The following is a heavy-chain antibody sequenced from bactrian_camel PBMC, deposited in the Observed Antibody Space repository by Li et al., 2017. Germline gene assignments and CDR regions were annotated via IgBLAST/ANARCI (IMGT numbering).Heavy chain of an antibody. Sequence: HVQLVESGGGLVQPGGSLRLSCGGSGFNFSTRYMSWVRQAPRKGLEWVSSITSDGVTTDYGDPVKGRFTGSRDNAKNTVYLQMNSLKPEDTAVYYCVVVITGARGQGTQVTVS. CDR1: GFNFSTRY. J-gene: IGHJ4*01. CDR2: ITSDGVTT. V-gene: IGHV3-2*01. D-gene: IGHD2*01. CDR3: VVVITGA.